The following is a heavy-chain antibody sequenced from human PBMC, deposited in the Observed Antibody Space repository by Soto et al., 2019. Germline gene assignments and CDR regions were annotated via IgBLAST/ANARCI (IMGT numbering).Heavy chain of an antibody. CDR1: GGTFSSYT. Sequence: GASVKVSCKASGGTFSSYTISWARQAPGQGLELMGRIIPILGIANYAQKFQGRVTITADKSTSTAYMELSSLRSEDTAVYYCASLLSMVRGVVSTSYYMDVWGKGTTVTVSS. V-gene: IGHV1-69*02. D-gene: IGHD3-10*01. J-gene: IGHJ6*03. CDR2: IIPILGIA. CDR3: ASLLSMVRGVVSTSYYMDV.